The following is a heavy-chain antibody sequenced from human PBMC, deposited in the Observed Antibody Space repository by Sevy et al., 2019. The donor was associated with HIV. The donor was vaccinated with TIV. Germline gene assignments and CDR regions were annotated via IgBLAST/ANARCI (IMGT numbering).Heavy chain of an antibody. V-gene: IGHV3-11*01. CDR2: IIRNDDTK. D-gene: IGHD4-17*01. CDR3: ARDHVKDGDVGVYYYVAMDV. Sequence: GGSLRLSCAASGFTLSDYYMSWIRQAPGKGLEWVSYIIRNDDTKYYADTVKGRFTIARDSAKKSVYLQMNSLRDEDTAVYYCARDHVKDGDVGVYYYVAMDVWGQGTTVTVSS. J-gene: IGHJ6*02. CDR1: GFTLSDYY.